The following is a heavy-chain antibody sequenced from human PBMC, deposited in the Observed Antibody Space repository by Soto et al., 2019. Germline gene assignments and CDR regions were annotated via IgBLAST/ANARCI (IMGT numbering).Heavy chain of an antibody. D-gene: IGHD3-3*01. CDR1: GDSVSSNSAA. CDR3: ARNLSRSSTYYDFWSGYRVDYYYGMDV. V-gene: IGHV6-1*01. CDR2: TYYRSKWYN. Sequence: PSQTLSLTCAISGDSVSSNSAAWNWIRQSPSRGLEWLGRTYYRSKWYNDYAVSVKSRITINPDTSKNQFSLQLNSVTPEDTAVYYCARNLSRSSTYYDFWSGYRVDYYYGMDVWGQGTTVTVSS. J-gene: IGHJ6*02.